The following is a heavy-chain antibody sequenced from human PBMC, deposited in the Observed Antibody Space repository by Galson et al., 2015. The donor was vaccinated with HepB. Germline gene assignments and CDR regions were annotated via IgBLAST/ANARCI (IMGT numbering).Heavy chain of an antibody. CDR2: ISRHGDTK. Sequence: SLRLSCAASGFTFSHYGMVWVRQVPGKGLEWMSFISRHGDTKLYADSVKGRFSISRDNSGNTLHLLMNSLSAEDTAVYFCGIVPGPMDVWGKGTTLTVSS. CDR3: GIVPGPMDV. D-gene: IGHD3-16*02. V-gene: IGHV3-30*03. J-gene: IGHJ6*01. CDR1: GFTFSHYG.